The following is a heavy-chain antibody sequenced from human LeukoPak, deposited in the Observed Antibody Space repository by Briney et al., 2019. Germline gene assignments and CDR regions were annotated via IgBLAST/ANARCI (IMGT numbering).Heavy chain of an antibody. J-gene: IGHJ4*02. Sequence: PSETLSLTCAVYGGSFSGYYWSWIRQPPGKGLEWIGEINHSGGTNYNPSLKSRVTISVDTSKNQFSLKLSSVTAADTAVYYCARAYYDFWSGYQFDYWGQGTLVTVSS. CDR3: ARAYYDFWSGYQFDY. V-gene: IGHV4-34*01. CDR2: INHSGGT. CDR1: GGSFSGYY. D-gene: IGHD3-3*01.